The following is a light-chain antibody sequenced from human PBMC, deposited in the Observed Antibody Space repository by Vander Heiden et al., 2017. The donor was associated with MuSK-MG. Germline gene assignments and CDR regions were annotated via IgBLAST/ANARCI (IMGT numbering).Light chain of an antibody. V-gene: IGKV3-20*01. CDR1: QSVSSLT. CDR2: GAS. J-gene: IGKJ1*01. Sequence: EIVLTQSPGTLSLSPGETATLACRACQSVSSLTLAWYQQRPGQAPRLLIFGASGRASVIPVRFSGGGSGTDFTLTISGLEPEDFGVYYCQHFGTSATFGQGTKVEIK. CDR3: QHFGTSAT.